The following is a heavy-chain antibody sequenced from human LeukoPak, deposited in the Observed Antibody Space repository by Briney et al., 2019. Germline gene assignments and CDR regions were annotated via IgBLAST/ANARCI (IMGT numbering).Heavy chain of an antibody. D-gene: IGHD2-21*01. CDR1: GFTFSSYA. CDR3: ARSIPGSYYFDN. V-gene: IGHV3-30-3*01. CDR2: ISYDGSNK. J-gene: IGHJ4*02. Sequence: GGSLRLSCAASGFTFSSYAMHWVRQAPGKGLEWVAIISYDGSNKYYADSVKGRFTISRDNSKNTLYLQMNSLRAEDTAVYYCARSIPGSYYFDNWGQGTLVTVSS.